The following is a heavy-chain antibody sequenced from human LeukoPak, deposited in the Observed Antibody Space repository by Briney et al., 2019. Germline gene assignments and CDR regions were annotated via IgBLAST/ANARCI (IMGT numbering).Heavy chain of an antibody. CDR3: ARGGDSGYDLVPFDY. CDR2: INHSGST. Sequence: SETLSLTCAVYGGSFSGYYWSWIRQPPGKGLEWIGEINHSGSTNYNPSLKSRVTISVDTSKNQFSLKLSSVTAADTAVYYCARGGDSGYDLVPFDYWGQGTLVTVSS. V-gene: IGHV4-34*01. CDR1: GGSFSGYY. J-gene: IGHJ4*02. D-gene: IGHD5-12*01.